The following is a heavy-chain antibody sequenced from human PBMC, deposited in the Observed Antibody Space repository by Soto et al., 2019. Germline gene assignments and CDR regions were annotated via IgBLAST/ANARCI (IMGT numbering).Heavy chain of an antibody. CDR3: ARAAAAAGTWYYYYMDV. V-gene: IGHV3-48*01. J-gene: IGHJ6*03. CDR2: ISSSSSTI. CDR1: GFTFSSYS. D-gene: IGHD6-13*01. Sequence: GGSLRLSCAASGFTFSSYSMNWVRQAPGKGLEWVSYISSSSSTIYYADSVKGRFTISRDNAKNSLYLQMNSLRAEDTAVYYCARAAAAAGTWYYYYMDVWGKGTTVTVSS.